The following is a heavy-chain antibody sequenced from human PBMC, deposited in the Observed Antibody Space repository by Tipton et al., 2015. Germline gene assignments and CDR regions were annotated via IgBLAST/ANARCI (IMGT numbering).Heavy chain of an antibody. V-gene: IGHV4-61*01. J-gene: IGHJ6*02. Sequence: TLSLTCTVSGGSVSTSNYYWGWIRQSPGKGLEWIGYISYSGSTHYNPSLKRRVTISLDTSKNQFSLTLNSVTATDTADYYCARDLEHGMDVWGQGTTVTVSS. D-gene: IGHD5-24*01. CDR3: ARDLEHGMDV. CDR1: GGSVSTSNYY. CDR2: ISYSGST.